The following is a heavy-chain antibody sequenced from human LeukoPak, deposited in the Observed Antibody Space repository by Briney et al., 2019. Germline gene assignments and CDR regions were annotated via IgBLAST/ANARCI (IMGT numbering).Heavy chain of an antibody. CDR2: IYYSGST. CDR3: ARAFGVVIIFDY. J-gene: IGHJ4*02. CDR1: GGSISSYY. V-gene: IGHV4-59*12. Sequence: SETLSLTCTVSGGSISSYYWSWIRQPPGKGLEWIGYIYYSGSTNYNPSLKSRVTISVDTSKNQFSLKLRSVTAADTAVYYCARAFGVVIIFDYWGQGTLVTVSS. D-gene: IGHD3-3*01.